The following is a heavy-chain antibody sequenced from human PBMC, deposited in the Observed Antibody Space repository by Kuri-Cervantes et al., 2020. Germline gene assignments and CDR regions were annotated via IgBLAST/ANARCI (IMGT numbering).Heavy chain of an antibody. J-gene: IGHJ4*02. CDR2: ISSSSSYI. Sequence: GGSLRLSCAASGFTLSSYSMNWVRQAPGKGLEWVSSISSSSSYIYYADSVKGRFTISRDNAKNSLYLQMNSLRAEDTAVYYCARDKTTVTTKAPFDYWGQGTLVTVSS. V-gene: IGHV3-21*01. CDR1: GFTLSSYS. D-gene: IGHD4-17*01. CDR3: ARDKTTVTTKAPFDY.